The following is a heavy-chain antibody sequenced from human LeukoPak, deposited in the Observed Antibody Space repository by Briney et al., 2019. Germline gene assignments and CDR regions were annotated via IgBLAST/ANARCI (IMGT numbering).Heavy chain of an antibody. CDR2: IKQDGSEK. Sequence: GGSLRLSCAASGFTFSSYWMSWVRQAPGKGLEWVANIKQDGSEKYYVDSVKGRFTISRDNAKNSLYLQMNSLRAEDTAVYYCARDYYDSSGYYYFDHWGQGTLVTVSS. CDR1: GFTFSSYW. V-gene: IGHV3-7*01. CDR3: ARDYYDSSGYYYFDH. J-gene: IGHJ4*02. D-gene: IGHD3-22*01.